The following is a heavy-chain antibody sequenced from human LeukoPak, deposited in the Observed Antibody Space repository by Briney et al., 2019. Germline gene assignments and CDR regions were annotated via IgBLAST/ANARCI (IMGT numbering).Heavy chain of an antibody. Sequence: SETLSLTCTVPGGSISSSSYYWGWIRQPPGKGLEWIGNIYYSGTTYYNPSLKSRVTISVDTSKNQFSLKLSSVTAADTAVYYCARVGHYYGSGTFSIDYWGQGTLVTVSS. CDR2: IYYSGTT. V-gene: IGHV4-39*07. CDR1: GGSISSSSYY. D-gene: IGHD3-10*01. CDR3: ARVGHYYGSGTFSIDY. J-gene: IGHJ4*02.